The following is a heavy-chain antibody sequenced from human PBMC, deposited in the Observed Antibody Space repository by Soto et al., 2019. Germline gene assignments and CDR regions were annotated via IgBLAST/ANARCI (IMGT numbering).Heavy chain of an antibody. J-gene: IGHJ4*02. CDR1: GFTFRSFW. V-gene: IGHV3-7*01. D-gene: IGHD3-16*01. CDR3: ARDIGFDYVD. CDR2: INEDGSEI. Sequence: GSLRLSCAVSGFTFRSFWMSWVRQAPGKGLEWVASINEDGSEIYYVDSVKGRFAISRDNADNSLFLQMNSLSAEDTGVYFCARDIGFDYVDWGQGTLVTVSS.